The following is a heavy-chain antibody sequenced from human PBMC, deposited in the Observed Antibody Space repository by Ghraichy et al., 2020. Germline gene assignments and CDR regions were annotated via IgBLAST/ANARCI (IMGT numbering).Heavy chain of an antibody. V-gene: IGHV4-34*01. J-gene: IGHJ5*02. CDR1: GGSFSGYY. Sequence: SQTLSLTCAVYGGSFSGYYWSWIRQPPGKGLEWIGEINHSGSTNYNPSLKSRVTISVDTSKNQFSLKLSSVTAADTAVYYCARGIYSNYGWFDPWGQGTLVTVSS. D-gene: IGHD4-11*01. CDR3: ARGIYSNYGWFDP. CDR2: INHSGST.